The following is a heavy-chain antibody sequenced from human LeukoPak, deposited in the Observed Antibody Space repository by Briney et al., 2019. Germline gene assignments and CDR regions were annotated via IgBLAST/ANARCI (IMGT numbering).Heavy chain of an antibody. D-gene: IGHD3-22*01. CDR3: ARSPRIYDSSGYYLVEYFDL. V-gene: IGHV3-53*01. J-gene: IGHJ2*01. Sequence: GGSLRLSCAASGFTVSTYYMSWVRQAPGKGLEWVSIIYSGGSTSYADSVKGRFTISRDISKNTLFLQMSSLRAEDTAVYYCARSPRIYDSSGYYLVEYFDLWGRGTLVTVSS. CDR1: GFTVSTYY. CDR2: IYSGGST.